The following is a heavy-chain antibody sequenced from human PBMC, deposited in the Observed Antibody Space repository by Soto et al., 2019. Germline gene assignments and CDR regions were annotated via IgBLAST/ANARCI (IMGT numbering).Heavy chain of an antibody. D-gene: IGHD3-16*01. Sequence: QLQLQESGPRLVKAAETLSLNCTVSGGSISSSTFYWGWIRQPPGRGLEWVGSIDYSGNTYYNAALKGRVIVSVDTSKNQFSLKLNSATAADTAVYYCARQFRFGRSLQVSVDPWGQGMLVTVSS. J-gene: IGHJ5*02. CDR2: IDYSGNT. CDR3: ARQFRFGRSLQVSVDP. V-gene: IGHV4-39*01. CDR1: GGSISSSTFY.